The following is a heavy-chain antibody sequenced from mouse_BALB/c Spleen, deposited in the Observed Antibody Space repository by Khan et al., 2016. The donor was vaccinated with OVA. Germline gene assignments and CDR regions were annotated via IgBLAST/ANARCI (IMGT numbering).Heavy chain of an antibody. CDR2: IYTGTVNT. CDR1: GSTFTNFY. J-gene: IGHJ4*01. V-gene: IGHV1S56*01. Sequence: QVQLQQSGPELVKPGASVRISCKASGSTFTNFYIHWVKQRPGQGLEWIGWIYTGTVNTKYTENFKGKSTLTADKSASTAYMLLSSLNSEDAAVYFCARGDYYGTYAMDYWGQGTTVIVSS. CDR3: ARGDYYGTYAMDY. D-gene: IGHD1-1*01.